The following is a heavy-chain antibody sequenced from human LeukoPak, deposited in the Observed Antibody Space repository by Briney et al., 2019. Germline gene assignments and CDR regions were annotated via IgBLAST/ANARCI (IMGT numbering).Heavy chain of an antibody. CDR3: ASKDNVVVPAGDHYYYYGMDV. J-gene: IGHJ6*02. D-gene: IGHD2-2*01. Sequence: ASVKVSCKASGGTFSSYAISWVRQAPGQGLEWMGGIIPIFGTANYAQKFQGRVTITADESTSTAYMELSSLRSEDTAVYYCASKDNVVVPAGDHYYYYGMDVWGQGTTVTVSS. CDR2: IIPIFGTA. V-gene: IGHV1-69*13. CDR1: GGTFSSYA.